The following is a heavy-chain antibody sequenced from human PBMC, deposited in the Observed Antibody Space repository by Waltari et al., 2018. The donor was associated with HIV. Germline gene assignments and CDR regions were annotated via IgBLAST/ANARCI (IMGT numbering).Heavy chain of an antibody. Sequence: EVQLVESGGGSVQPGRSLRLSCTASGITFDDYAMHWVRQPPGKGLEWVSGISWNSGDIAYADSVKGRFTISRDNTKNSLFLQMNSVRVEDTALYYCVKDGASTIFGELNGMDVWGQGTTVTVSS. J-gene: IGHJ6*02. D-gene: IGHD3-3*01. CDR3: VKDGASTIFGELNGMDV. CDR2: ISWNSGDI. CDR1: GITFDDYA. V-gene: IGHV3-9*01.